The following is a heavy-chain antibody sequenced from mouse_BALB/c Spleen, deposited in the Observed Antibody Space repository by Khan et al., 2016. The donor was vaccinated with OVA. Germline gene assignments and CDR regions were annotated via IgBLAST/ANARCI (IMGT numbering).Heavy chain of an antibody. CDR1: GYTFTDYY. Sequence: QVQLKQSGAELARPGASVKLSCKASGYTFTDYYINWVKQRTGQGLEWIGEISPGSGDTYYNERFKGKATLTADKSSSHAYMQLSSLTSEAPAGYFGARRNYFGYTFAYWGQGTLVTVSA. CDR2: ISPGSGDT. V-gene: IGHV1-77*01. D-gene: IGHD1-2*01. CDR3: ARRNYFGYTFAY. J-gene: IGHJ3*01.